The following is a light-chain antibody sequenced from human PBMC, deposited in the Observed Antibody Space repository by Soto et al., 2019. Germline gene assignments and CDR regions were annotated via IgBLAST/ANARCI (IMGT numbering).Light chain of an antibody. J-gene: IGKJ1*01. CDR2: GAS. V-gene: IGKV3-15*01. Sequence: EIMMKQSPATLSVTPGERATLSCRASQSVSSNLAWYQQKPGQAPRLLIYGASTRATGIPARFSGSGSGTEFTLTISSLQSEDFAVYYCQQYNNWRTWTFGQGTKVDI. CDR1: QSVSSN. CDR3: QQYNNWRTWT.